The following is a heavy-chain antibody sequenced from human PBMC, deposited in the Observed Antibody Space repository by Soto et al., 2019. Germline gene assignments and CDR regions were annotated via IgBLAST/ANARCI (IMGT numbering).Heavy chain of an antibody. CDR3: ARESYYGSGATVVAY. Sequence: QVQLQESGPGLVRPSETLSLTCTVSGGSISGYYWSWIRHPQGKGLGWIGYIYYSGTTSYNPSLNSRVTMSVDTSKNQFSLKVNSVTAADTAVYYCARESYYGSGATVVAYWGQGTLVTVSS. CDR1: GGSISGYY. J-gene: IGHJ4*02. D-gene: IGHD3-10*01. V-gene: IGHV4-59*01. CDR2: IYYSGTT.